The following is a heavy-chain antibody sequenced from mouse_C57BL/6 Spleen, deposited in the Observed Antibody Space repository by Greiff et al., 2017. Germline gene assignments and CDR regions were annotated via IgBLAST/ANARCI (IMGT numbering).Heavy chain of an antibody. CDR1: GFTFSSYG. D-gene: IGHD1-1*01. J-gene: IGHJ1*03. CDR2: ISSGGSYT. Sequence: EVMLVESGGDLVKPGGSLKLSCAASGFTFSSYGMSWVRQTPDKRLEWVATISSGGSYTYYPDSVKGRFTISRDNAKNTLYLQMSSLKSEDTAMYYCARQVDYGSSYGYFDVWGTGTTVTVSS. V-gene: IGHV5-6*01. CDR3: ARQVDYGSSYGYFDV.